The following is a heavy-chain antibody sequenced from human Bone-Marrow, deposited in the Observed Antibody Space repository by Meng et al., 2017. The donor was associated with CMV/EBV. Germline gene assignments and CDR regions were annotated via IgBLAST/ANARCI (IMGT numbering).Heavy chain of an antibody. CDR1: GFTFSDYS. CDR3: ARGIVGATADY. V-gene: IGHV3-21*01. CDR2: ISASNYR. D-gene: IGHD1-26*01. Sequence: GGSLRLSCAASGFTFSDYSMNWVRQVPGKGLECVSFISASNYRHYADSVKGRFTISRDNAKNSLYLQMNSLRADDTAVYYCARGIVGATADYWGQGILVTVSS. J-gene: IGHJ4*02.